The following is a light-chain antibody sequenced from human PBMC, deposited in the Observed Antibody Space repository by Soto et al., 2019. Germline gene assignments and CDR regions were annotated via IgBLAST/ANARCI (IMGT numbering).Light chain of an antibody. CDR1: QSISSN. CDR2: GAS. CDR3: QQYNTWRQIT. V-gene: IGKV3-15*01. Sequence: EIVMTQSPATLSVSPGERATLSCRASQSISSNVGWYQQRPGQAPRLLIYGASTRATGIPARFSGSGSGTEFTLTISSLDSEYSAVYYCQQYNTWRQITFGQGTRLEIK. J-gene: IGKJ5*01.